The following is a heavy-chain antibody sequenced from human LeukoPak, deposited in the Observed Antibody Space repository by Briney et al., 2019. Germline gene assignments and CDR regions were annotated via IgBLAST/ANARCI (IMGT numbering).Heavy chain of an antibody. D-gene: IGHD2-21*02. Sequence: SVKVSCKASGDTFSSYAISWVRQAPGQGLEWMGGIIPIFGTANYAQKFQGRVTITADESTSTAYMELSSLSSEDTAVYYCAGERDLNTYCGGDCYSLFDYWGQGTLVTVSS. J-gene: IGHJ4*02. CDR3: AGERDLNTYCGGDCYSLFDY. CDR1: GDTFSSYA. V-gene: IGHV1-69*13. CDR2: IIPIFGTA.